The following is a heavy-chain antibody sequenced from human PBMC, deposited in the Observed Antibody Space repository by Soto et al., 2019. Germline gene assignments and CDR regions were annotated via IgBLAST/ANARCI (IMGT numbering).Heavy chain of an antibody. V-gene: IGHV3-74*01. J-gene: IGHJ3*02. CDR3: VRDMRAVPWYGGISSAFDM. D-gene: IGHD3-10*01. CDR2: TKTDGTT. CDR1: GFTFSRHW. Sequence: EVQLVESGGGSVQPGGSLRLSCAASGFTFSRHWIHWVRQAPGQGLVWVSRTKTDGTTSFADSVRGRFTISRDNAENTLYLQMNSLRAEDTAVYYCVRDMRAVPWYGGISSAFDMRAQGTMVTVSS.